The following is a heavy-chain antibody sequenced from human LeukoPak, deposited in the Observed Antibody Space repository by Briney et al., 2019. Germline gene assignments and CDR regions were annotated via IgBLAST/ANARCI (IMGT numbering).Heavy chain of an antibody. J-gene: IGHJ4*02. V-gene: IGHV3-30*03. CDR1: GFSFGSYG. CDR2: ISHEGSYQ. D-gene: IGHD6-19*01. Sequence: GGSLRLSCAASGFSFGSYGIHWVRQAPGKGLEGVAVISHEGSYQNYADSVKGRFTISRDNSKNRMFLQMNSLSAEDTGVYYCARTREQWQVLDYWGQGTLVTVSS. CDR3: ARTREQWQVLDY.